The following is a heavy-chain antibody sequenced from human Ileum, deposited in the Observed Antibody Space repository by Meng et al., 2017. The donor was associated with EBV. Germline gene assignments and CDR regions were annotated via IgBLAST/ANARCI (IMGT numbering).Heavy chain of an antibody. Sequence: QGQLVQSGSELRKPGASVKISCKASGYTFTTYSMHWVRQAPGQGLEWMGWINTETGNPTYAQGFTGHFVFSLDTSVSTAYLQINLKAEDTAVYYCARGSGTYYRTGQYHFDFWGQGTLVHRLL. J-gene: IGHJ4*02. CDR1: GYTFTTYS. CDR2: INTETGNP. V-gene: IGHV7-4-1*01. D-gene: IGHD3-10*01. CDR3: ARGSGTYYRTGQYHFDF.